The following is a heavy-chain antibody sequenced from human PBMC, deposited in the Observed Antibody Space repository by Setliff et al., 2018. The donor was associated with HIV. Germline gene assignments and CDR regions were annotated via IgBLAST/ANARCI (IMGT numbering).Heavy chain of an antibody. J-gene: IGHJ3*02. CDR1: GFNFNTYW. CDR3: ARDPGSSAFDM. Sequence: PGGSLRLSCRASGFNFNTYWMSWVRQSPGKGLEVVANINRDGRETNHMDSVKGRFTISRDNAETSLYLQMNSLRVEDTAVYYCARDPGSSAFDMWGQGTMVTVSS. CDR2: INRDGRET. V-gene: IGHV3-7*03.